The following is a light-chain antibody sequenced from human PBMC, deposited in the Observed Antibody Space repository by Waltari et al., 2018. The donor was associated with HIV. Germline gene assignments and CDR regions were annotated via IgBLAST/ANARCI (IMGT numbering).Light chain of an antibody. J-gene: IGLJ3*02. CDR2: EVS. Sequence: QFALTQPASVSGSPGQSITISCSGTSSDIGYYNYVSWYQQHPGKAPKLMIYEVSNRPSGISNRFSGSKSGNTASLTISALQAEDEADYFCSSVANSVTLSVLFGGGTKLPVL. CDR3: SSVANSVTLSVL. CDR1: SSDIGYYNY. V-gene: IGLV2-14*01.